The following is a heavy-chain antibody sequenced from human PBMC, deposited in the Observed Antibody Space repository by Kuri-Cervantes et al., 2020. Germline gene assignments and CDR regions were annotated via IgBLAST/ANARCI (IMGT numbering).Heavy chain of an antibody. D-gene: IGHD2-15*01. V-gene: IGHV4-31*02. CDR2: IYYSGST. Sequence: SCTVSGGSISSGGYYWSWIRQHPGKGLEWIGYIYYSGSTYYNPSLKSRVTISVDTSKNQFSLKLSSVTAAGTAVYYCVVAPSSISAFDIWGQGTMVTVSS. CDR3: VVAPSSISAFDI. J-gene: IGHJ3*02. CDR1: GGSISSGGYY.